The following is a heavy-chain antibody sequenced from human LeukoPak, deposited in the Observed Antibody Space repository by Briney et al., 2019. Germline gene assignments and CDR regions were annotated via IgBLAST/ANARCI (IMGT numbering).Heavy chain of an antibody. CDR2: IYYSGST. Sequence: PSETLSLTCTVSGGSISSGDYYWSWIRQPPGKGLEWIGYIYYSGSTYYNPSLKSRVTISVDTSKNQFSLKLSSVTVADTAVYYCARDGPLIYSSSPTGYYGMDVWGQGTTVTVSS. CDR3: ARDGPLIYSSSPTGYYGMDV. J-gene: IGHJ6*02. D-gene: IGHD6-13*01. V-gene: IGHV4-30-4*01. CDR1: GGSISSGDYY.